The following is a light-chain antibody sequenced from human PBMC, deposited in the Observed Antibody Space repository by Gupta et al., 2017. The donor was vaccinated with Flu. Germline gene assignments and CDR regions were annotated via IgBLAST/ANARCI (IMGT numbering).Light chain of an antibody. CDR1: SWHSSYA. V-gene: IGLV4-69*01. Sequence: QLVLTQSPSASASLGASLKLTCTLSSWHSSYAIAWHQQQPEKGPRYLMKLNSDGSHSKGDGIPDRFSGSSSGAERYLTISSLQAEDEADYYCQTWGTGIFGTGTKVTVL. J-gene: IGLJ1*01. CDR3: QTWGTGI. CDR2: LNSDGSH.